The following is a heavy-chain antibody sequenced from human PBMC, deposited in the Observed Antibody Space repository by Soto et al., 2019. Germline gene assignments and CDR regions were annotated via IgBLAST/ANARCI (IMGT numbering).Heavy chain of an antibody. V-gene: IGHV1-69*12. Sequence: QVQLVQSGAEVKKPGSSVKVSCKASGGTFSTYAISWVRQAPGQGLEWMGGVIPILGTTNNAQKFQGRVTISADESTGTAYMELPSPRSEDTAVYFCAMHAGPYYFNDIDVWGHGTTVTISS. CDR2: VIPILGTT. CDR1: GGTFSTYA. CDR3: AMHAGPYYFNDIDV. D-gene: IGHD1-1*01. J-gene: IGHJ6*02.